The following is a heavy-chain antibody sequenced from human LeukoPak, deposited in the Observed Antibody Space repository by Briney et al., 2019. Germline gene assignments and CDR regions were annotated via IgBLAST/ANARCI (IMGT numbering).Heavy chain of an antibody. V-gene: IGHV1-46*01. J-gene: IGHJ6*02. CDR3: AREDGSGSYYYYYYGMDV. Sequence: ASVKVSCKASGYTFTSYYMRWVRQAPGQGLEWMGIINPSGGSTSYAQKFQGRVTMTRDTSTSTVYMELSSLRSEDTAVYYCAREDGSGSYYYYYYGMDVWGQGTTVTVSS. CDR2: INPSGGST. D-gene: IGHD3-10*01. CDR1: GYTFTSYY.